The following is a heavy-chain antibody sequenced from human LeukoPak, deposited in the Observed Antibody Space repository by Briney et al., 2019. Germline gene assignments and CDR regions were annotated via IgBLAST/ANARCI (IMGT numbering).Heavy chain of an antibody. CDR2: ISSSSSTI. J-gene: IGHJ4*02. CDR3: ARASLTMVRGVSDY. Sequence: GGSLRLSCAASGFTFSSYSMNWVRQAPGKGLEWVSYISSSSSTIYYADSVKGRFTISRDNAKNSLYLQMNSLRAEDTAVYYCARASLTMVRGVSDYWGQGTLVTVSS. CDR1: GFTFSSYS. V-gene: IGHV3-48*01. D-gene: IGHD3-10*01.